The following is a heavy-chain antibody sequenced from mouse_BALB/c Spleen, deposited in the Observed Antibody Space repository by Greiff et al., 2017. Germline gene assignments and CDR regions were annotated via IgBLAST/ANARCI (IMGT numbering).Heavy chain of an antibody. CDR3: ARGWVYFDY. J-gene: IGHJ2*01. V-gene: IGHV3-2*02. CDR1: GYSITSDYA. D-gene: IGHD3-3*01. Sequence: EVKVEESGPGLVKPSQSLSLTCTVTGYSITSDYAWNWIRQFPGNKLEWMGYISYSGSTSYNPSLKSRISITRDTSKNQFFLQLNSVTTEDTATYYCARGWVYFDYWGQGTTLTVSS. CDR2: ISYSGST.